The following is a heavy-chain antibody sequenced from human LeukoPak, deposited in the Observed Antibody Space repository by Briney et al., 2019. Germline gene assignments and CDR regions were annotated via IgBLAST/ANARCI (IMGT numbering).Heavy chain of an antibody. CDR3: ARHWSRLTPFDY. J-gene: IGHJ4*02. D-gene: IGHD1-14*01. V-gene: IGHV4-39*01. Sequence: PSETLSLTCTVSGGSISSSSYYWGWIRQPPGKGLEWIGSIYYSGSTYYNPSLKSRVTISVDTSKNQFSLKLSSVTAADTAVYYCARHWSRLTPFDYWGQGTLVTVSS. CDR2: IYYSGST. CDR1: GGSISSSSYY.